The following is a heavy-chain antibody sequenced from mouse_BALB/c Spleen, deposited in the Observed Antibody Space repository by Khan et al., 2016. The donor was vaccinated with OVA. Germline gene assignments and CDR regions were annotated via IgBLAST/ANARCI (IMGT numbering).Heavy chain of an antibody. CDR1: GYTFTNYG. V-gene: IGHV9-3-1*01. CDR3: TRPPHFSYVLVY. J-gene: IGHJ4*01. Sequence: QIQLVQSGPELKKPGETVKISCKASGYTFTNYGMNWVKQAPGKALKWMGWISTYTGEPKYADDFKGRFAFSLETSASTAYLQINNLQNEDTATYFCTRPPHFSYVLVYWGQGTSVTVSS. CDR2: ISTYTGEP.